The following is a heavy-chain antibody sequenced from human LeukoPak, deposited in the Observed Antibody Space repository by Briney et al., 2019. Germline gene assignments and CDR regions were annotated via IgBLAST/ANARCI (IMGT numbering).Heavy chain of an antibody. CDR1: GYTFTSYY. D-gene: IGHD2/OR15-2a*01. Sequence: ASVKVSCKASGYTFTSYYMHWVRQAPGQGLEWMGIINPSGGSTSYAQKFQGRVTMTRDTSTSTVYMELSSLRSEDTAVYYCARDFYASGFYFWFDPWGQGILVTVSS. J-gene: IGHJ5*02. CDR2: INPSGGST. V-gene: IGHV1-46*01. CDR3: ARDFYASGFYFWFDP.